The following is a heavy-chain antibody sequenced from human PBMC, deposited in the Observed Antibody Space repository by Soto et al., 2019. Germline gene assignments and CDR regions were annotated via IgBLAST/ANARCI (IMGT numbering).Heavy chain of an antibody. J-gene: IGHJ6*02. Sequence: QVQLVQSGAEVKKPGASVKVSCKASGYTFTSYAMHWVRQAPGQRLEWMGWINAGNGNTKYSQKLQGRVTITRDTSASTAYMELSSLRSEDTAVYYCASDSQSSYGMDVWGQGTTVTVSS. CDR2: INAGNGNT. CDR3: ASDSQSSYGMDV. V-gene: IGHV1-3*01. CDR1: GYTFTSYA.